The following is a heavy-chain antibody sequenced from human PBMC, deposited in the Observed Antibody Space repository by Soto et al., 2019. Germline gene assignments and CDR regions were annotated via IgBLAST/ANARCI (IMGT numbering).Heavy chain of an antibody. D-gene: IGHD3-3*01. J-gene: IGHJ6*03. CDR3: ARSMYYDFWSNMDV. Sequence: TLSLTCTVSGGSISSGDYYWSWIRQPPGKALEWLALIYWDDDKRYSPSLKSRLTITKDTSKNQVVLTMTNMDPVDTATYYCARSMYYDFWSNMDVWGKGTTVTVSS. CDR2: IYWDDDK. V-gene: IGHV2-5*08. CDR1: GGSISSGDYY.